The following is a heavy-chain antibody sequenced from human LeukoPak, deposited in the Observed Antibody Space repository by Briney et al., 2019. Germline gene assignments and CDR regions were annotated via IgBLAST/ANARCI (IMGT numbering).Heavy chain of an antibody. D-gene: IGHD6-19*01. J-gene: IGHJ4*02. V-gene: IGHV3-23*01. CDR3: AKLKQWLVYYFDY. Sequence: GGSLRLSCAASGFTFSSYAMSWVRQAPGKGLEWVSAISGSGGSTYYADSVKGRFTISRDNSKNTLYLQMNSLRAEDTAVYCCAKLKQWLVYYFDYRGQGTLVTVSS. CDR1: GFTFSSYA. CDR2: ISGSGGST.